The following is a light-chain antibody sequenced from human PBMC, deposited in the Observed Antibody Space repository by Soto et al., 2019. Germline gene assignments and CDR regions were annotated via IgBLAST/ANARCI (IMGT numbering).Light chain of an antibody. CDR3: TSYGSSNTVV. CDR1: SSDVGGYNY. J-gene: IGLJ2*01. CDR2: EVS. Sequence: QSALTQPPSASGSPGQSVTISCTGTSSDVGGYNYVSWYQQHPGKAPKLMIYEVSKRPSGVTDRLSGSKSGNTASLTVSGLQAEDEADYYCTSYGSSNTVVFGGGTKLTVL. V-gene: IGLV2-8*01.